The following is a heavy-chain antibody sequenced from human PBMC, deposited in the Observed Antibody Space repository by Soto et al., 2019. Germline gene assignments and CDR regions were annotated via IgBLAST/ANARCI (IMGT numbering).Heavy chain of an antibody. CDR1: GGTFSSYA. V-gene: IGHV1-69*13. Sequence: SVKVSCKASGGTFSSYAISWVRQAPGQGLEWMGGIIPIFGTANYAQKFQGRVTITADESTSTAYMELSSLRSEDTAVYYCATNYYDSTATIWFDPWGQRNMVTVSS. CDR2: IIPIFGTA. J-gene: IGHJ5*02. D-gene: IGHD3-22*01. CDR3: ATNYYDSTATIWFDP.